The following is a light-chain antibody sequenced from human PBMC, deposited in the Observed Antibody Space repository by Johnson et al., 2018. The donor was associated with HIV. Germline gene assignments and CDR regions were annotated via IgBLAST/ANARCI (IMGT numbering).Light chain of an antibody. CDR3: GTWDSSLRVGF. CDR2: DNN. J-gene: IGLJ1*01. Sequence: QSLLTQPPSVSAAPGQKVTVSCSGSSSNIGNNYVSWYQQLPRTAPKLLIYDNNKRPSGIPDRFSGSKSGTSATLGITGLQTGDEADYYCGTWDSSLRVGFFGTGTKVTVL. CDR1: SSNIGNNY. V-gene: IGLV1-51*01.